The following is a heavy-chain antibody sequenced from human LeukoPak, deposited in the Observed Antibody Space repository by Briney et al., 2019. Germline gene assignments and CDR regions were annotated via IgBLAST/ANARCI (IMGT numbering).Heavy chain of an antibody. J-gene: IGHJ3*02. Sequence: GGSLRLSCAASGFTFSSYAMHWVRQAPGKGLEWVAVISYDGSNKYYADSVKGRFTISRDNSKNTLYLQMNSLRAEDTAVYYCASSDSSGSVGWAFDIWGQGTMATVSS. CDR3: ASSDSSGSVGWAFDI. D-gene: IGHD3-22*01. V-gene: IGHV3-30*04. CDR2: ISYDGSNK. CDR1: GFTFSSYA.